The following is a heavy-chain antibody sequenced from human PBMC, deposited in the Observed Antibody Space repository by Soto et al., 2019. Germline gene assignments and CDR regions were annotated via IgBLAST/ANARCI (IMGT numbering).Heavy chain of an antibody. J-gene: IGHJ6*02. CDR1: GYTFTSYA. V-gene: IGHV1-3*01. CDR3: ARGDAVPAVMAV. CDR2: INAGNGNT. D-gene: IGHD2-2*01. Sequence: QVQLVQSGAEVKKPGASVKVSCKASGYTFTSYAMHWVRQAPGQRLEWMGWINAGNGNTKYSQKFQGRVTITRDTSASTAYMELSSLRSEDTAVYYWARGDAVPAVMAVWGQGTTVTVSS.